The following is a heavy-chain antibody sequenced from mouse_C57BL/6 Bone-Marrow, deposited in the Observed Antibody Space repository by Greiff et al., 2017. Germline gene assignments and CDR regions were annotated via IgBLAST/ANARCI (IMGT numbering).Heavy chain of an antibody. CDR3: ARGYYYGSSRYWYFDV. D-gene: IGHD1-1*01. CDR2: INYDGSST. CDR1: GFTFSDYY. V-gene: IGHV5-16*01. J-gene: IGHJ1*03. Sequence: EVKLVESEGGLVQPGSSMKLSCTASGFTFSDYYMAWVRQVPEKGLEWVANINYDGSSTYYLDSLKNRFIISRDNAKNILYLQMSSLKSEDTATYYCARGYYYGSSRYWYFDVWGTGTTVTVSS.